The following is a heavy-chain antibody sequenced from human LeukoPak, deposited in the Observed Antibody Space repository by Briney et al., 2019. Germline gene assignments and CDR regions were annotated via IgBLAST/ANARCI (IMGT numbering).Heavy chain of an antibody. J-gene: IGHJ3*02. D-gene: IGHD3-22*01. CDR1: GYTFTGYY. V-gene: IGHV1-2*04. CDR2: INPNSGGT. Sequence: ASVKVSCKASGYTFTGYYMHWVRQAPGQGLEWMGWINPNSGGTNYAQKFQGWVTMTRDTSISTAYMELSRLRSDDTAVYYCARDRYDSSGLDAFDIWGQGTMVTVSS. CDR3: ARDRYDSSGLDAFDI.